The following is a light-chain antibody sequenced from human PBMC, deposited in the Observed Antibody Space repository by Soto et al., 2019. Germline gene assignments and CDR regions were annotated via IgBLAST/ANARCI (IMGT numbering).Light chain of an antibody. J-gene: IGKJ5*01. CDR2: ATS. CDR3: QQANSFPIT. V-gene: IGKV1-12*01. CDR1: QGIGDL. Sequence: DIQMTQSPSSVSASVGDRVTITCRASQGIGDLLAWYQQKPGKAPKLLIHATSSLQSGVPSRFSGSGSGTDFTLTISSLQPEDFATYYCQQANSFPITFGQGTRLEIK.